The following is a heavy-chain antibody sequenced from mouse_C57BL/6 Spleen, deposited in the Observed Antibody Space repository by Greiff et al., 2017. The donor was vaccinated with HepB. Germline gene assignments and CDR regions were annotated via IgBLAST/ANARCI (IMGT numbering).Heavy chain of an antibody. CDR3: TRADYDYDRFAY. CDR1: GFTFSSYA. CDR2: ISSGGDYI. Sequence: EVQRVESGEGLVKPGGSLKLSCAASGFTFSSYAMSWVRQTPEKRLEWVAYISSGGDYIYYADTVKGRFTISRDNARNTLYLQMSSLKSEDTAMYYCTRADYDYDRFAYWGQGTLVTVSA. J-gene: IGHJ3*01. V-gene: IGHV5-9-1*02. D-gene: IGHD2-4*01.